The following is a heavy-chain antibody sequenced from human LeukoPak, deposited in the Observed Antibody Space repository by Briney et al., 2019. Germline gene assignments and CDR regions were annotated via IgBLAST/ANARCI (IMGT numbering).Heavy chain of an antibody. Sequence: GGSLRLSCAASGLTFSSYGMSWVRQAPGRGLEWVSAISTTGGTTYYADSVRGRFTISRDNSRNTLYLQMNSLRAEDTAVYYCARDHAVAYYYDSSGYYPHDYWGQGTLVTVSS. V-gene: IGHV3-23*01. J-gene: IGHJ4*02. CDR1: GLTFSSYG. D-gene: IGHD3-22*01. CDR2: ISTTGGTT. CDR3: ARDHAVAYYYDSSGYYPHDY.